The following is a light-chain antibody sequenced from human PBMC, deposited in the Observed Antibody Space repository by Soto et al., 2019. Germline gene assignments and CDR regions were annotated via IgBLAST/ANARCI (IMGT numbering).Light chain of an antibody. CDR2: AAS. J-gene: IGKJ1*01. V-gene: IGKV1-39*01. Sequence: DIQLTQSPYFLSASVGDRVTITCRASQSISNYLNWYQQKPGKAPRLLIYAASTLQSGAPSRFSGNGSGTDFTLTISSLHPEDFATFYWQQTYGMGTFGHGTKVDIK. CDR1: QSISNY. CDR3: QQTYGMGT.